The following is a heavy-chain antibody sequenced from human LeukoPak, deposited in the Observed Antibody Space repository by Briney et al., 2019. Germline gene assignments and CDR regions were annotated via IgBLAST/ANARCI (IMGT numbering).Heavy chain of an antibody. Sequence: ASVKVSCKASGYTFTSYGISWVRQAPGQGLEWMGWISAYNGNANYAQKLQGRVTMTTDTSTSTAYMELRSLRSDDTAVYYCARAIVPADPFDYWGQGTLVTVSS. V-gene: IGHV1-18*01. D-gene: IGHD2-2*01. CDR3: ARAIVPADPFDY. CDR2: ISAYNGNA. CDR1: GYTFTSYG. J-gene: IGHJ4*02.